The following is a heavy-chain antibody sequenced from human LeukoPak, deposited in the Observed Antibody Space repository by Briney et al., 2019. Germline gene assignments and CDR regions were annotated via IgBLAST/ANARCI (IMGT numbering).Heavy chain of an antibody. CDR1: GYTLTELS. D-gene: IGHD3-16*01. V-gene: IGHV1-24*01. Sequence: ASVKVSCKVSGYTLTELSMHWVRQAPGKGLEWMGGFDPEDGETIYAQKFQGRVTMTEDTSTDTAYMELSSLRSEDTAVYYCARVLDLSKRGLDAFDIWGQGTMVTVSS. J-gene: IGHJ3*02. CDR2: FDPEDGET. CDR3: ARVLDLSKRGLDAFDI.